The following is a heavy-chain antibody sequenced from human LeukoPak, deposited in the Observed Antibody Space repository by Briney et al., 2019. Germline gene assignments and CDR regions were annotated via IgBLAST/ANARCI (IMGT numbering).Heavy chain of an antibody. V-gene: IGHV3-21*01. CDR2: ISSSSSYI. Sequence: PGGSLRLSCAASGFTFDDHGMSWVRQAPGKGLEWVSSISSSSSYIYYADSMKGRFTISRDNAKNSLYLQMNSLRAEDTAVYYCARDRRYHSWNDGFDIWGQGTVVIVSS. CDR3: ARDRRYHSWNDGFDI. J-gene: IGHJ3*02. CDR1: GFTFDDHG. D-gene: IGHD1-1*01.